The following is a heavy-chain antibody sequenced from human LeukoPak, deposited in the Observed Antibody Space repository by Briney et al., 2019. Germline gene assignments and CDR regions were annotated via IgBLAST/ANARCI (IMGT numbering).Heavy chain of an antibody. CDR3: ARVAPIDYDFWSGPYFDY. CDR1: GFTFSSYS. V-gene: IGHV3-21*01. CDR2: ISSSSSYI. J-gene: IGHJ4*02. Sequence: PGGSLKLSCAASGFTFSSYSMNWVRQAPGKGLEWVSSISSSSSYIYYADSVKGRFTISRDNAKNSLYLQMNSLRAEDTAVYYCARVAPIDYDFWSGPYFDYWGQGTLVTVSS. D-gene: IGHD3-3*01.